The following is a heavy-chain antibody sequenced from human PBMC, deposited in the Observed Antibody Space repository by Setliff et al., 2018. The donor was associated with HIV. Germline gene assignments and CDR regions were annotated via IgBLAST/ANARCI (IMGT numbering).Heavy chain of an antibody. CDR1: GYTFTSYG. V-gene: IGHV1-18*01. CDR3: ARDVTKDMITFGEVIVTSRGYFDS. J-gene: IGHJ4*02. D-gene: IGHD3-16*02. CDR2: ISAYNGNT. Sequence: GASVKVSCKASGYTFTSYGISWVRQAPGQGLEWMGWISAYNGNTKYAQNMQGRVTMTTDTSTTTAYMELSSLRSEDTAVYYCARDVTKDMITFGEVIVTSRGYFDSWGQGTLVTVSS.